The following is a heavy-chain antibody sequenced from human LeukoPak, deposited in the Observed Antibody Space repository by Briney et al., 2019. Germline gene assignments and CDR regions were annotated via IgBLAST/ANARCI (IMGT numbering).Heavy chain of an antibody. Sequence: ASVKVSCKTSGGTFNNSAISWVRQAPGQGLEWLGGIMPLFGTAGYAQKFQGRVTITKDESTRTVYLELTSLTSDDTAVYYCARDVHGDYGSGWFDPWAREPSSPSPQ. CDR3: ARDVHGDYGSGWFDP. CDR2: IMPLFGTA. J-gene: IGHJ5*02. CDR1: GGTFNNSA. D-gene: IGHD4-17*01. V-gene: IGHV1-69*05.